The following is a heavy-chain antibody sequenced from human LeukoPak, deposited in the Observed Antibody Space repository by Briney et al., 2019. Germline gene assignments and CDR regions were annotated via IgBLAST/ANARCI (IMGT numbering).Heavy chain of an antibody. J-gene: IGHJ4*02. CDR1: GYTFTGYY. D-gene: IGHD3-22*01. V-gene: IGHV1-2*02. Sequence: ASVKVSCKASGYTFTGYYIHWVRQAPGQGLEWMGWINPNSGGTNSAVKFQGRVTMTRDTSISTAYMELSRLRFDDTAVYYCASGSSYDSSGRGFDYWGQGTLVTVSS. CDR3: ASGSSYDSSGRGFDY. CDR2: INPNSGGT.